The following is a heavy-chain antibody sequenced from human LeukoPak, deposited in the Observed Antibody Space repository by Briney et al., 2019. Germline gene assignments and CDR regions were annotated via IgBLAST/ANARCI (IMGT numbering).Heavy chain of an antibody. CDR1: GYTFTSYG. Sequence: ASVKVYCKASGYTFTSYGISWVRQAPGQGLEWMGWISAYNGNTNYAQKLQGRVTMTTDTSTSTAYMELRSLRSDDTAVYYCARRDRSIGDSSGYPFAEYFQHWGQGTLVTVSS. CDR3: ARRDRSIGDSSGYPFAEYFQH. V-gene: IGHV1-18*01. D-gene: IGHD3-22*01. CDR2: ISAYNGNT. J-gene: IGHJ1*01.